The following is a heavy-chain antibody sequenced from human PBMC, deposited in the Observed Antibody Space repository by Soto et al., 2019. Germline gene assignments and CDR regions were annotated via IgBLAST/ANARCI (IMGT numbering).Heavy chain of an antibody. CDR1: GFTFSDYY. V-gene: IGHV3-11*05. Sequence: PGGSLRLSCAASGFTFSDYYMSWIRQAPGKGLEWVSYIGSSSSYTNYADSVKGRFTISRDSAKNSLYLQMNSLRAEDTAVYYCARDADILTGSDAFDIWGQGTMVTVSS. J-gene: IGHJ3*02. CDR3: ARDADILTGSDAFDI. D-gene: IGHD3-9*01. CDR2: IGSSSSYT.